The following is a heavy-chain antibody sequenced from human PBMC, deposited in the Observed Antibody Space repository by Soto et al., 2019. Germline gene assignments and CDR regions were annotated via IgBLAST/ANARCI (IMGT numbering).Heavy chain of an antibody. CDR1: GVTFDSYA. D-gene: IGHD6-19*01. V-gene: IGHV3-9*01. CDR3: VKDIHEQWLVSHFEY. J-gene: IGHJ4*02. CDR2: ISWSSGSV. Sequence: EVQLVESGGGLVQPGRSLRLSCVASGVTFDSYAMHWVRQAPGKGLEWVSGISWSSGSVGYGDSVRGRFTISRDNAQNSLYLEMNSLRVEDTAFYYCVKDIHEQWLVSHFEYWGQGALVTVSS.